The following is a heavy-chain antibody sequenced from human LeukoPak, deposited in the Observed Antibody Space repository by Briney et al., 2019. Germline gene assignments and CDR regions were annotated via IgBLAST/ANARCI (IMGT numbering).Heavy chain of an antibody. CDR3: ARHVNSNGSPSDY. D-gene: IGHD1-26*01. CDR1: GGSISSTRYY. CDR2: IYYIGST. V-gene: IGHV4-39*01. Sequence: SETLSLTCTVSGGSISSTRYYWGWIRQPPGRGLEWIGSIYYIGSTYYNPSLKSRVTISVDTSKNQFSLKLRSVTAADTAVYYCARHVNSNGSPSDYWGQGTLVTVSS. J-gene: IGHJ4*02.